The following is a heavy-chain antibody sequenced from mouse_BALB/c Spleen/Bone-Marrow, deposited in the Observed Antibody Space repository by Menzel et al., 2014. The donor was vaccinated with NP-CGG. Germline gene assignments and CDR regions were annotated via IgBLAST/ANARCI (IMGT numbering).Heavy chain of an antibody. CDR1: GFDSXTYW. V-gene: IGHV4-1*02. Sequence: EVQVVESGGGLVQPGGSLKLSCAASGFDSXTYWMSWVRQAPGKGLEWIGEINPDSSTINYTPSLKDKFIISRDNAKNTLYLQMSKVRSEDTALYYCARLHYYGYEAYWGQGTLVTVSA. CDR3: ARLHYYGYEAY. D-gene: IGHD1-2*01. CDR2: INPDSSTI. J-gene: IGHJ3*01.